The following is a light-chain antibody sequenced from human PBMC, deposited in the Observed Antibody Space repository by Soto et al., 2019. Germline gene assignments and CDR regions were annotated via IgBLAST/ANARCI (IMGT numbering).Light chain of an antibody. Sequence: DIVMTQSPDSLAVSLGERATINCKSSQSVLYSSNNKNYLAWYQQKPGQPPKLLIYWASTRESGVPDRFSGSWSGTDFTLTISSLQAEDLPVYKCKIYYSTPRRFGHGIKVEMK. CDR3: KIYYSTPRR. V-gene: IGKV4-1*01. CDR1: QSVLYSSNNKNY. J-gene: IGKJ1*01. CDR2: WAS.